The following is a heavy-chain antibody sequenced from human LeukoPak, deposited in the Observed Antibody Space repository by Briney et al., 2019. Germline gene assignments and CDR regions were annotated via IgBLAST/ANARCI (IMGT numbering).Heavy chain of an antibody. CDR3: ARGGRTFWSAYYKSWFDP. Sequence: SETLSLTCAVYGESFSGYYWSWIRQPPGKGLEWIGEINHSGGTNYNPSLTSRVTISVDTSKNQFSLKLSSVTAADTAVYYCARGGRTFWSAYYKSWFDPWGQGTLVTVSS. D-gene: IGHD3-3*01. CDR1: GESFSGYY. J-gene: IGHJ5*02. V-gene: IGHV4-34*01. CDR2: INHSGGT.